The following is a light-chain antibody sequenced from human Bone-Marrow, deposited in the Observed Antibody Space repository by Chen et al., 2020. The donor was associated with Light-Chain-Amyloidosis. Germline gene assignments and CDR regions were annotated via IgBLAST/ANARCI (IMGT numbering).Light chain of an antibody. CDR1: SGSIATNY. Sequence: NFMLTQPHSVSESPGKTVIISCTRSSGSIATNYVQWYQQRPRSSPTTVIYADDQRPSGVPDRFSGSIDRSSNSASLTSPGLKTEDEADYYCQSYQCSSQGVFGGGTKLTVL. J-gene: IGLJ3*02. CDR3: QSYQCSSQGV. V-gene: IGLV6-57*01. CDR2: ADD.